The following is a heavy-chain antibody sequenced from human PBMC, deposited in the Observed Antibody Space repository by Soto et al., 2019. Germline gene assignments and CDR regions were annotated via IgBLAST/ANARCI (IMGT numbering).Heavy chain of an antibody. D-gene: IGHD3-16*02. Sequence: GGSLRLSCAASGFTFSSYAMSWVRQAPGKGLEWVSAISGSGGSTYYADSVKGRFTISRDNSKNTLYLQMNSLRAEDTAVYYCAKDRWELGGVIVRLLDYWGQGTLVTVSS. CDR3: AKDRWELGGVIVRLLDY. CDR1: GFTFSSYA. V-gene: IGHV3-23*01. CDR2: ISGSGGST. J-gene: IGHJ4*02.